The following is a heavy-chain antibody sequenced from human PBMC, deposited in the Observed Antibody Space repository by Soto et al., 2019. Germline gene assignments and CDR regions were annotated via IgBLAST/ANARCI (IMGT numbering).Heavy chain of an antibody. CDR2: IYYTGET. D-gene: IGHD6-25*01. Sequence: PSETLSLTCTVSGDFISNNYWNWIRQTPGKGLEWIGYIYYTGETRYNPSLKSRVTMSVDTSKNQFSLTLTSVTAADTAVYYCARGAVPAAYLFYFDYWGQGTQVTVSS. CDR3: ARGAVPAAYLFYFDY. CDR1: GDFISNNY. V-gene: IGHV4-59*01. J-gene: IGHJ4*02.